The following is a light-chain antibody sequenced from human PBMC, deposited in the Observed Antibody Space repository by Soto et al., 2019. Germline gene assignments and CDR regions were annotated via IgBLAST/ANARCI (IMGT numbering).Light chain of an antibody. J-gene: IGKJ1*01. CDR3: QQYNNWLRT. V-gene: IGKV3-15*01. Sequence: EIVMTQSPATLSVSPGERATLSCRASQSVSSNLAWYQQKPGQAPRLLIYGASTRATGIPARFSGSGSGTEFTLTISSLHYEDFAVYYCQQYNNWLRTFAQGTRVDIK. CDR1: QSVSSN. CDR2: GAS.